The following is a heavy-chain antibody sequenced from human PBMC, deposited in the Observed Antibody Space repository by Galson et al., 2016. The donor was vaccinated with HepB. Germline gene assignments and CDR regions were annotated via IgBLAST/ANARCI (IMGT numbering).Heavy chain of an antibody. CDR1: GFSFNDYY. D-gene: IGHD5-18*01. V-gene: IGHV3-11*01. Sequence: SLRLSCAASGFSFNDYYMNWIRQAPGKGLEWVSYISSSGRTIYYADSVKGRFTISRDNAKKSIYLQMHSLRAEDAAVYYCARDKGTVTADQTADYWGQGTLVTVSS. CDR3: ARDKGTVTADQTADY. CDR2: ISSSGRTI. J-gene: IGHJ4*02.